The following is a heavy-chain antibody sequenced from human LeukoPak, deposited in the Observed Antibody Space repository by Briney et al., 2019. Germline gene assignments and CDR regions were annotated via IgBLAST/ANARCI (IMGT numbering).Heavy chain of an antibody. V-gene: IGHV3-23*01. Sequence: GSLRLSCAASGFTFSSYAMSWVRQAPGKGLEGVSAISGSGGSTYYADSVKGRFTISRDNSKNTLYLQMNSLRAEDTAVYYCAKGSSSWYENWFDPWGQGTLVTVSS. CDR2: ISGSGGST. J-gene: IGHJ5*02. D-gene: IGHD6-13*01. CDR1: GFTFSSYA. CDR3: AKGSSSWYENWFDP.